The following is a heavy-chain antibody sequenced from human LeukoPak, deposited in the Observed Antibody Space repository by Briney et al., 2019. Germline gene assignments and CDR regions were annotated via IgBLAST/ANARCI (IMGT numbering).Heavy chain of an antibody. CDR2: IYYSGST. Sequence: PSETLSLTCTVSGGSISSSSYYWGWIRQPPGKGLEWIGSIYYSGSTYYNPSLKSRVTISVDTSKNQFSLKLSSVTAADTAVYYCARVSHTAWGGRVDYWGQGTLVTVSS. CDR3: ARVSHTAWGGRVDY. V-gene: IGHV4-39*07. J-gene: IGHJ4*02. D-gene: IGHD5-18*01. CDR1: GGSISSSSYY.